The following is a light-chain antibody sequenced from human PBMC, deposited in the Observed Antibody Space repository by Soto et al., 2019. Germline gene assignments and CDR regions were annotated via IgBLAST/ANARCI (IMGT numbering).Light chain of an antibody. J-gene: IGLJ1*01. CDR1: SSDVGAYDF. CDR2: EVS. V-gene: IGLV2-14*03. Sequence: QSVLTQPASVSGSPGQSIAISCTGTSSDVGAYDFVSWHQQHPDKAPKLLIYEVSNRPSGVSDRFSGSKSVNTATLTISGLQAEDEADYYCSSHTTSNTRVFGTGTKVTVL. CDR3: SSHTTSNTRV.